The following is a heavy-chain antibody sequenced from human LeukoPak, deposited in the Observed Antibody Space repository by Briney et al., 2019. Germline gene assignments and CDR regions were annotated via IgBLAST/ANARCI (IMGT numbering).Heavy chain of an antibody. CDR2: INPSGGST. V-gene: IGHV1-46*01. D-gene: IGHD5-24*01. CDR3: AREGGATDPFDY. J-gene: IGHJ4*02. CDR1: GYTFTSYY. Sequence: ASVKVSCKASGYTFTSYYMHWVRQAPGQGLEWMGIINPSGGSTSYAQKFQGKVTMTRDTSTSTVYMELSSLRSEDTAVYYCAREGGATDPFDYWGQGTLVTVSS.